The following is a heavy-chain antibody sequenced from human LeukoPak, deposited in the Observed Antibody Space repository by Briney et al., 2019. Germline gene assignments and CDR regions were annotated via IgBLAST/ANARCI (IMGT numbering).Heavy chain of an antibody. D-gene: IGHD1/OR15-1a*01. Sequence: PSETLSLTCTVSGGSFRSRNYLWSWIRQTPGEGLEWIGYISYSGSAYYNPSLKSRVTISIDTSHSQFSLRLRSVTAADTAVYYCAREVNIQADSDAFDIWGPGTTVTVSS. CDR3: AREVNIQADSDAFDI. V-gene: IGHV4-30-4*08. CDR2: ISYSGSA. J-gene: IGHJ3*02. CDR1: GGSFRSRNYL.